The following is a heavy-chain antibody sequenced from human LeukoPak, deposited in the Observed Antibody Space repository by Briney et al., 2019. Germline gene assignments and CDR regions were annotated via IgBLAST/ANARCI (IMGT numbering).Heavy chain of an antibody. CDR2: IYSGGST. Sequence: GGSLRLSCAASGFTVSSNYMSWVRQAPGKGLEWVSVIYSGGSTYYADSVKGRFTISRDNSKNTLYLQMNSLRAEDTAVYYCARSYSGSYYPRYFQHWGQGTLVTVSS. J-gene: IGHJ1*01. V-gene: IGHV3-53*01. CDR1: GFTVSSNY. D-gene: IGHD1-26*01. CDR3: ARSYSGSYYPRYFQH.